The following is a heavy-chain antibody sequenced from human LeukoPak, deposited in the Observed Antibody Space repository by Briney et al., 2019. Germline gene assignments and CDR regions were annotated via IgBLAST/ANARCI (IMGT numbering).Heavy chain of an antibody. J-gene: IGHJ3*02. CDR2: INPSGGST. Sequence: ASVKVSCKASGYTFTSYYMHWVRQAPGQGHEWMGIINPSGGSTSYAQKFQGRVTMTRDTSTSTVYMELSSLRSEDTAVYYCARSGVLDSTPGAFDIWGQGTMVTVSS. CDR3: ARSGVLDSTPGAFDI. V-gene: IGHV1-46*01. D-gene: IGHD3/OR15-3a*01. CDR1: GYTFTSYY.